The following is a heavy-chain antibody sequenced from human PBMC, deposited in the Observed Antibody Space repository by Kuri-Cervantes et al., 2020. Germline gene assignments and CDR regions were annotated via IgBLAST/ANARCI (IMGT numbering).Heavy chain of an antibody. J-gene: IGHJ5*02. CDR2: ISGSGGST. V-gene: IGHV3-23*01. CDR3: ARTPIVYGSGAPFDP. D-gene: IGHD3-10*01. CDR1: GFTFSSYA. Sequence: GGSLRLSCAASGFTFSSYAMSWVRQAPGKGLEWVSAISGSGGSTYYADSVKGRFTISRDNSKNTLYLQMNSLRAEDTAVYYCARTPIVYGSGAPFDPWGQGTLVTVSS.